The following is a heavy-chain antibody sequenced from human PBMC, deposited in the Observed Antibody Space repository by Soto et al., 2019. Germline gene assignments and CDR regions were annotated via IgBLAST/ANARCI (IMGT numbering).Heavy chain of an antibody. Sequence: SETLSLTCTVSGGSISSGGYYWSWIRQHPGKGLEWIGYIYYSGSTYYNPSLKSRVTISVDTSKNQFSLKLSSVTAADTAAYYCARYCSSTSCSWFDPWGQGTLVTVSS. CDR2: IYYSGST. V-gene: IGHV4-31*03. CDR1: GGSISSGGYY. CDR3: ARYCSSTSCSWFDP. D-gene: IGHD2-2*01. J-gene: IGHJ5*02.